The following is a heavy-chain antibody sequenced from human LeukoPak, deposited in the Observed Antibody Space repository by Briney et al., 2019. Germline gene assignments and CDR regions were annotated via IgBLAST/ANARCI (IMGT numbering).Heavy chain of an antibody. CDR2: LHSNGAFT. J-gene: IGHJ4*01. D-gene: IGHD2-21*02. V-gene: IGHV3-74*01. Sequence: PGGSLRLSCSASGFTLSNYWMHWVRQAPGKGLVWVARLHSNGAFTTYADSVKGRFTISRDTAKNTLYRQMNSLRVEDTAVYYCARFVVVTAGDYWGQGTLVTVSS. CDR3: ARFVVVTAGDY. CDR1: GFTLSNYW.